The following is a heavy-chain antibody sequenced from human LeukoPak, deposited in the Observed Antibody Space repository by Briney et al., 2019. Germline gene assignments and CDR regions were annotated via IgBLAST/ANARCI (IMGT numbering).Heavy chain of an antibody. CDR1: GFTFSSYS. J-gene: IGHJ3*02. CDR2: IRGSGFST. Sequence: GGSLRLSCAASGFTFSSYSMNWVRQAPGKGLEWVSGIRGSGFSTDYADSVKGRFTISRDNSKNTLYLQMNSLGVEDTAVYYCAKAGFYDILTDGLDIWGQGTMVIVSS. V-gene: IGHV3-23*01. D-gene: IGHD3-9*01. CDR3: AKAGFYDILTDGLDI.